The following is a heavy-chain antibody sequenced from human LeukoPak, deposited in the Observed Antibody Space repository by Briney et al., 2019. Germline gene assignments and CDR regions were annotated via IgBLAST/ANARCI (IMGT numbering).Heavy chain of an antibody. V-gene: IGHV4-30-2*01. CDR3: ARDKGDFYYFDY. D-gene: IGHD2/OR15-2a*01. CDR1: GGSISSGGYY. Sequence: SQTLSLTCTVSGGSISSGGYYWSWIRQPPGKGLEWIGYIYHSGSTYYNPSLKSRVTISVDRSKNQFSLKLSSVTAADTAVYYCARDKGDFYYFDYWGQGTLVTVSS. J-gene: IGHJ4*02. CDR2: IYHSGST.